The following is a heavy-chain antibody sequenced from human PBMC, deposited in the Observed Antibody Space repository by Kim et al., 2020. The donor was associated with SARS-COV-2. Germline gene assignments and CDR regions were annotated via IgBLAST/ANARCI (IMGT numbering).Heavy chain of an antibody. CDR3: ARASSWYGNWFDP. CDR2: ISSICTTI. V-gene: IGHV3-11*01. Sequence: GGSLRLSCAASGFSFSDYYMSWIRQAPGKGLEWVSYISSICTTIYYADSVKGRFTISRDNAKNSLYLQMNSLRAEDTAVYYCARASSWYGNWFDPWGQGTLVTVSS. CDR1: GFSFSDYY. J-gene: IGHJ5*02. D-gene: IGHD6-13*01.